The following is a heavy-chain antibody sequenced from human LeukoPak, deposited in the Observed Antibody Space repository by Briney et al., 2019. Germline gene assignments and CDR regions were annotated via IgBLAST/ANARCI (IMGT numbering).Heavy chain of an antibody. CDR3: ASSSGVTPANYYSYGMDV. CDR1: GYTFTSYY. V-gene: IGHV1-46*01. CDR2: INPSGGST. J-gene: IGHJ6*02. D-gene: IGHD4-23*01. Sequence: ASVKVSCKASGYTFTSYYMHWVRQAPGQGLEWMGIINPSGGSTSYAQKFQGRVTMTRDTSTSTVYMELSSLRSEDTAVYYCASSSGVTPANYYSYGMDVWGQGTTVTVSS.